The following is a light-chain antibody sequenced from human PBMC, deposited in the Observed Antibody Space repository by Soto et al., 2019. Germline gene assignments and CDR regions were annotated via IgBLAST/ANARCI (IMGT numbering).Light chain of an antibody. Sequence: EDVLKKSPGTLSLTPGERATLSCRASQSVAANYLAWYQQKRGQAPRLLIYDASNRATGIPARFSGSGSGTDFTLTISSLEPEDFAVYYCQQYNNWKTFGQGTKVDIK. CDR3: QQYNNWKT. CDR1: QSVAANY. V-gene: IGKV3-11*01. CDR2: DAS. J-gene: IGKJ1*01.